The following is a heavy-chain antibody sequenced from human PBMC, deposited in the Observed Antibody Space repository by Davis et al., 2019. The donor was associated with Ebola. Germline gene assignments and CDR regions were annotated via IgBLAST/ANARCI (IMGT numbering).Heavy chain of an antibody. CDR1: GGTFSSYA. D-gene: IGHD3-22*01. J-gene: IGHJ4*02. Sequence: ASVKVSCKASGGTFSSYAISWVRQAPGQGLEWMGWISAYNGNTNYAQKLQGRVTMTTDTSTSTAYMELRSLRSDDTAVYYCARTATEYDSSGYYSPVDYWGQGTLVTVSS. CDR2: ISAYNGNT. V-gene: IGHV1-18*01. CDR3: ARTATEYDSSGYYSPVDY.